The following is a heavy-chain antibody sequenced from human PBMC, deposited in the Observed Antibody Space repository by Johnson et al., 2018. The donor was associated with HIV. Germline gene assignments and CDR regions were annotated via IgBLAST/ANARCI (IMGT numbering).Heavy chain of an antibody. CDR1: GFTFSSYG. CDR3: AKGPNGQLDDAFQI. Sequence: QVQLVESGGGVVQPGRSLRLSCAASGFTFSSYGMHWVRQAPGKGLEWVAVIWYDGNNKYYADSVKGRFTISRDNSKNTLYLQMNSLRAEDTAVYDCAKGPNGQLDDAFQIWGQGTMVTVSS. CDR2: IWYDGNNK. J-gene: IGHJ3*02. D-gene: IGHD6-6*01. V-gene: IGHV3-33*06.